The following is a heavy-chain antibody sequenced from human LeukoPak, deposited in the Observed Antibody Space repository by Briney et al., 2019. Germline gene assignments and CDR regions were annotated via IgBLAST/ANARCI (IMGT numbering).Heavy chain of an antibody. V-gene: IGHV1-46*03. Sequence: GSVKLSSEASRYTFTSYYMHWVRQAPGQGLEWMSIINPSGGSTSYAQKFQGRVTMTRDTSTSTVYMELSSLRAEDTGVYYCARGGFEATGVTPFWGQGTLVTVSS. J-gene: IGHJ4*02. CDR1: RYTFTSYY. CDR2: INPSGGST. CDR3: ARGGFEATGVTPF. D-gene: IGHD4-23*01.